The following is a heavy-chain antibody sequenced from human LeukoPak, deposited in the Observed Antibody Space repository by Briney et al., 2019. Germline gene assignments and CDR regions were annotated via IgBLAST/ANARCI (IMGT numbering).Heavy chain of an antibody. CDR3: ARGVATIYYYGMDV. J-gene: IGHJ6*02. CDR1: GYTFTSYG. V-gene: IGHV1-18*01. Sequence: ASVKVSCKASGYTFTSYGISWVRQAPGQGLEWMGWISAYNGNTNYAQKLQGRVTMTTDTSTSTAYMELRCLRSDDTAVYYCARGVATIYYYGMDVWGQGTTVTVSS. D-gene: IGHD5-12*01. CDR2: ISAYNGNT.